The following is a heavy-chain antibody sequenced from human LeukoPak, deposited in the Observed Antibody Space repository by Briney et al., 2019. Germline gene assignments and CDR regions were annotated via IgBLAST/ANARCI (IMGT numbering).Heavy chain of an antibody. J-gene: IGHJ4*02. CDR1: GYTFTGYN. D-gene: IGHD2-15*01. Sequence: ASVKVSCKASGYTFTGYNMHWMRQAPAQGLEWMGCINPNSGGTNTAQRFQGRVTMTIDTAISKAYMELSRLRSVDTAVYYCAREQVGCSGGSCYNYHDYWGQGTLVTVSS. CDR3: AREQVGCSGGSCYNYHDY. CDR2: INPNSGGT. V-gene: IGHV1-2*02.